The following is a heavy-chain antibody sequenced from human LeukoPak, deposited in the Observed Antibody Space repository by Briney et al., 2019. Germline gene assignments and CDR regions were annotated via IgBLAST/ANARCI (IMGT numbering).Heavy chain of an antibody. CDR3: ARDNPGYFDY. V-gene: IGHV4-38-2*01. CDR1: GYSISSGYY. J-gene: IGHJ4*02. D-gene: IGHD1-14*01. CDR2: IYHSGST. Sequence: SSETLSLTCAVSGYSISSGYYWGWIRQPPGKGLEWTVSIYHSGSTYYNPSLKTGVTISVDTSKNQFSLKLSSVTAADTAVYYCARDNPGYFDYWGQGTLVTVSS.